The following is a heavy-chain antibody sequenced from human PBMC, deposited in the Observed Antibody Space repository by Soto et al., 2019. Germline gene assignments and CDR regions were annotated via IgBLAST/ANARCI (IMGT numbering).Heavy chain of an antibody. J-gene: IGHJ4*02. D-gene: IGHD3-9*01. V-gene: IGHV1-18*04. Sequence: ASVKVSCKASGYTFTSYGISWVRQAPGQGLEWMGWISAYNGNTNYAQKLQGRVTMTTDTSTSTAYMELRSLRSDDTAVYYCATDWWGPPLRYSDWSSPPHFDYWGQGTLVTVSS. CDR1: GYTFTSYG. CDR3: ATDWWGPPLRYSDWSSPPHFDY. CDR2: ISAYNGNT.